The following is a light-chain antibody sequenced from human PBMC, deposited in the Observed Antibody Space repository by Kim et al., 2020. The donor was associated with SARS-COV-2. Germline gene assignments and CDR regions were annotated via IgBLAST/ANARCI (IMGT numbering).Light chain of an antibody. J-gene: IGKJ1*01. V-gene: IGKV3-15*01. CDR3: QHYSKWPPWT. CDR2: DAS. Sequence: VMTQSPATLSVSPGDRVTLSCRASQSVDRDLAWYQQKPGQPPGLLIYDASTRATGVPARFSGSGSGTEFTLTITSLQSEDLAVYFCQHYSKWPPWTFGRGTKLEI. CDR1: QSVDRD.